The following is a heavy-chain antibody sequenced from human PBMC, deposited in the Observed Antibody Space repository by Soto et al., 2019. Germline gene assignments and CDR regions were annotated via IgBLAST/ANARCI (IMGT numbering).Heavy chain of an antibody. D-gene: IGHD2-21*01. CDR2: IIPILGIA. J-gene: IGHJ6*03. V-gene: IGHV1-69*02. CDR1: GGTFSSYT. Sequence: ASVKVSCKASGGTFSSYTISWVRQAPGQGLEWMGRIIPILGIANYAQKFQGRVTITAVKSTSTAYMELSSLRSEDTAVYYCARAAGGGDPPYYYYYYMDVWGKGTTVTVSS. CDR3: ARAAGGGDPPYYYYYYMDV.